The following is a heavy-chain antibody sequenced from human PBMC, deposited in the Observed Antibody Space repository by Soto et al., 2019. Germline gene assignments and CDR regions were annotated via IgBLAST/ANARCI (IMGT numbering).Heavy chain of an antibody. Sequence: QVQLVQSGAEVKKPGSSVKVSCKASGGTFSNYAIDWVRQAPGQGLEWMGGIIPIFGAANYAQKFQGRITITEDEYTSTAYMELRSLRSEDTAVYYCARGVHYDSSGYYYCYWGQGTLVTVSS. CDR3: ARGVHYDSSGYYYCY. D-gene: IGHD3-22*01. CDR2: IIPIFGAA. J-gene: IGHJ4*02. V-gene: IGHV1-69*01. CDR1: GGTFSNYA.